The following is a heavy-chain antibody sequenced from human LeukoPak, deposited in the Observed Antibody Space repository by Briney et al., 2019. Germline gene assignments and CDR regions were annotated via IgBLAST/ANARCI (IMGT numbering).Heavy chain of an antibody. CDR2: INGDGRNI. D-gene: IGHD2-21*01. CDR3: ARDESGDNDAFDI. J-gene: IGHJ3*02. Sequence: GGSLRLSCVASGFTFSSYWMHWVRQDPRKGLVWVSRINGDGRNINYADSVRGRFTISRDNAKNSLYLQMNSLRVEDTAVYYCARDESGDNDAFDIWGQGTMVTVSS. CDR1: GFTFSSYW. V-gene: IGHV3-74*01.